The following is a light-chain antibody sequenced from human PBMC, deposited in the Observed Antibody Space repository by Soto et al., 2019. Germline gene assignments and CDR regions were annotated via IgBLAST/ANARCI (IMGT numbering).Light chain of an antibody. CDR2: GNS. J-gene: IGLJ1*01. CDR3: QSYDSSLSDV. Sequence: QSVLTQPPSVSGAPGQRVTISCTGSSSNIGAGYDVYWYQQLPGTAPKLLIYGNSNRPSGVPDRFSGSKSGTSASLAITGLLAEDEADYHCQSYDSSLSDVFGTGTKLTVL. CDR1: SSNIGAGYD. V-gene: IGLV1-40*01.